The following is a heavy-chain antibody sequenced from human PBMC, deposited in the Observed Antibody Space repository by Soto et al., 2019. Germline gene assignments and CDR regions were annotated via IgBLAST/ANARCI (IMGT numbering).Heavy chain of an antibody. Sequence: EVQLVESGGGLVQPGGSLRLSCSASGFTFSSYDMTWVRQAPGKGLEWVSFITDSGSTMFYADSVKGRISISRDNAKNSLYLEVNSLRAEDTAAYYCARSSSAAVFDHWGQGTLVTVSS. CDR1: GFTFSSYD. J-gene: IGHJ4*02. V-gene: IGHV3-48*03. D-gene: IGHD6-6*01. CDR3: ARSSSAAVFDH. CDR2: ITDSGSTM.